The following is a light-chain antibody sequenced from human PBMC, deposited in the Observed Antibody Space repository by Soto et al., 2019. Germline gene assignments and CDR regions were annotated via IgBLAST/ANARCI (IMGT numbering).Light chain of an antibody. CDR3: QQYSTYTPRT. Sequence: DIQMTQSPSTLSACVGDRGPITCRASQSISIWLAWYQKNPGKAPKILIYKASSLESGVPSRFSGSGSWTEFTLTISSLQPDDFANYYCQQYSTYTPRTFGQGTKVDI. V-gene: IGKV1-5*03. CDR1: QSISIW. J-gene: IGKJ1*01. CDR2: KAS.